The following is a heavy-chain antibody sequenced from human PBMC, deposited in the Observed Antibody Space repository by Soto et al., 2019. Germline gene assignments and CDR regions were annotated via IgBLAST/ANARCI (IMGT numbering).Heavy chain of an antibody. J-gene: IGHJ4*02. D-gene: IGHD6-19*01. V-gene: IGHV3-53*01. CDR3: ARGKGIGWYESSDY. CDR1: GFTVSISY. Sequence: EVQLVESGGGLIQPGESLRLSCAASGFTVSISYMSWVRQAPGKGLEWVSTIYRDGSTYYADSVEGRFTISRDNSKNTLHLQMTSLRAEDTATYYCARGKGIGWYESSDYWGQGTLVTVSS. CDR2: IYRDGST.